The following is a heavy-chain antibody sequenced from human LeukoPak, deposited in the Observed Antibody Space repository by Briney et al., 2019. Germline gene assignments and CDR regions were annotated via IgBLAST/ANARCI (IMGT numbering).Heavy chain of an antibody. V-gene: IGHV3-33*01. CDR3: ARAKGYDRSAFYI. CDR2: RWYDGSNK. Sequence: PGGSLRLSCAASGFTFSSYGMHWVRQAPGKGLEWVAVRWYDGSNKYYADSVKGRFTISRDNSKNTLYLQMNSLRAEDTAVYYCARAKGYDRSAFYIWGQGTMVTVSS. D-gene: IGHD3-22*01. CDR1: GFTFSSYG. J-gene: IGHJ3*02.